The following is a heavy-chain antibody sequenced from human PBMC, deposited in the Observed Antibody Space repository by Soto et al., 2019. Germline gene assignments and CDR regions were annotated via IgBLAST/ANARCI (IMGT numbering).Heavy chain of an antibody. Sequence: GGSLRLSCAASGFTFSNYAMGWVRQAPGKGLEWVSGISGSGARTYYADSVKGRFTISRDNCKNTLFVQMNSLRAEDTAIYYCAKGPVSSRWWTTDNWFDPWGQGTLVTVSS. CDR1: GFTFSNYA. J-gene: IGHJ5*02. D-gene: IGHD6-13*01. V-gene: IGHV3-23*01. CDR2: ISGSGART. CDR3: AKGPVSSRWWTTDNWFDP.